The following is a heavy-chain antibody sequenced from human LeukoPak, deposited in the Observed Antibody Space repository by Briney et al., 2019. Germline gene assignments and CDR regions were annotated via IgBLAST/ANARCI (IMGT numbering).Heavy chain of an antibody. J-gene: IGHJ4*02. V-gene: IGHV4-39*02. CDR2: IYYSGNT. D-gene: IGHD3-3*01. Sequence: SETLSLTCSVSSGSISSSSYYWGWIRQPPGKGLEWIGSIYYSGNTYYNPSLKSRVTISVDKSKNQFSLKLRPVTAADTAVYYCASDRTIFGVVSFFDYWGQGILVTVSA. CDR3: ASDRTIFGVVSFFDY. CDR1: SGSISSSSYY.